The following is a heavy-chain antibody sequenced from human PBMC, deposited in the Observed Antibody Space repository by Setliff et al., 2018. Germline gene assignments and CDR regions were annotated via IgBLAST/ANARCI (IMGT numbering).Heavy chain of an antibody. CDR1: GYTFSTYS. CDR2: ILGGGGNGGRGT. Sequence: GGSLRLSCVGSGYTFSTYSMVWVRQAPGKGLQWVSGILGGGGNGGRGTIYADSVRGRFIISRDNSKNTLYLHMNRLRAEDTALYYCAKDRVPDNIWDFDSWGPGTLVTVSS. CDR3: AKDRVPDNIWDFDS. D-gene: IGHD1-26*01. V-gene: IGHV3-23*01. J-gene: IGHJ5*01.